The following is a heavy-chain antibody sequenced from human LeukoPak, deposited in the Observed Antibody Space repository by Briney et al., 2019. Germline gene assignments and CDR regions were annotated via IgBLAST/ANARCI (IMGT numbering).Heavy chain of an antibody. J-gene: IGHJ3*02. Sequence: SETLSLTSTVSGGSISSGDYYWSWNRQPPGKGLEWIGYIYYSGSTYFNPSLKSRVTISVDTSKNQFSLKLSSVTAADTAVYYCARALTLGDDAFDIWGQGTMVTVSS. CDR1: GGSISSGDYY. CDR2: IYYSGST. V-gene: IGHV4-30-4*08. CDR3: ARALTLGDDAFDI. D-gene: IGHD3-10*01.